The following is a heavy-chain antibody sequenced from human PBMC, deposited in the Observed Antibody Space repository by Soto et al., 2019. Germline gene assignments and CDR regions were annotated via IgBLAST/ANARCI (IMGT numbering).Heavy chain of an antibody. V-gene: IGHV3-30-3*01. CDR1: GFTFSSYA. J-gene: IGHJ6*02. D-gene: IGHD3-3*01. Sequence: QVQLVESGGGVVQPGRSLRLSCAASGFTFSSYAMHWVRQAPGKGLEWVAVISYDGSNKYYADSVKGRFTISRDNVKNPLYLQMNTLRAQDTAVYYCARDEIRFSWASGMDVWGQGTTVTVSS. CDR3: ARDEIRFSWASGMDV. CDR2: ISYDGSNK.